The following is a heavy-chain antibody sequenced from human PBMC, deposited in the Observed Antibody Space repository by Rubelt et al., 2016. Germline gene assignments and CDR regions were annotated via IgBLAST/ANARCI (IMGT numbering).Heavy chain of an antibody. Sequence: TISRDNSKNTLYLQMNSLRAEDTAVYYCADEKGDSGYEFDYWGQGALVAVSS. J-gene: IGHJ4*02. D-gene: IGHD5-12*01. CDR3: ADEKGDSGYEFDY. V-gene: IGHV3-30*02.